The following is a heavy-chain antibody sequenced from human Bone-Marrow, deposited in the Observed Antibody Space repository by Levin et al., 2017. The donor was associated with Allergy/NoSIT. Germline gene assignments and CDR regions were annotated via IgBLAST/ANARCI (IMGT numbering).Heavy chain of an antibody. CDR3: ARDRRGYTYGPDMDV. Sequence: PSETLSLTCTVSGGSISSGGCYWTWIRQPAGKGLQWIGRINASGSTNYNPSLKSRITMSVDTSKNQFSLKLSSVNAADTAVYYCARDRRGYTYGPDMDVWGKGTTVTVSS. V-gene: IGHV4-61*02. CDR2: INASGST. D-gene: IGHD5-18*01. J-gene: IGHJ6*03. CDR1: GGSISSGGCY.